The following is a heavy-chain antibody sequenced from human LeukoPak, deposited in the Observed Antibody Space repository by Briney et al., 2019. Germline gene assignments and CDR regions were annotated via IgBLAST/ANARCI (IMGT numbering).Heavy chain of an antibody. V-gene: IGHV3-23*01. CDR3: AGHDYGDYDARSADY. CDR1: GFTFSSYA. D-gene: IGHD4-17*01. Sequence: GGSLRLSCAASGFTFSSYAMSWVRQAPGKGLEWVSAISGSGGSTYYADSVKGRFTISRDNSKNTLYLQMNSLRAEDTAGYYCAGHDYGDYDARSADYWGQGTLVTVSS. J-gene: IGHJ4*02. CDR2: ISGSGGST.